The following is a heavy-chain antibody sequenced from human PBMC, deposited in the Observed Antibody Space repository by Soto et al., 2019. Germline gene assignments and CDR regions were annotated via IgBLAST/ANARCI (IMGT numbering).Heavy chain of an antibody. J-gene: IGHJ4*02. CDR3: ARDREPGVGATTAIDY. D-gene: IGHD1-26*01. V-gene: IGHV1-18*01. CDR2: ISAYNGNT. CDR1: GYTFTSYG. Sequence: GASVKVSCKASGYTFTSYGISWVRQAPGQGLEWMGWISAYNGNTNYAQKLQGRVTMTTDTSTSTAYMELRSLRSDDTAVYYCARDREPGVGATTAIDYWGQGTLVTVPQ.